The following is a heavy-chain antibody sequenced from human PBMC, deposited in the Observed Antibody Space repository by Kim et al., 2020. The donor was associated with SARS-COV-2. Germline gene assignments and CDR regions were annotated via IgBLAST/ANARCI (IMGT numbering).Heavy chain of an antibody. CDR3: ATGDWSKGFFDY. CDR1: GASFTGYF. V-gene: IGHV4-59*08. CDR2: VQKSGGI. Sequence: SETLSLTCTVSGASFTGYFWSWIRQSPDKGLEWIAYVQKSGGIIHNPSLRSRLTISVDTSKNQFSLKLSSVTAADTAMYYCATGDWSKGFFDYWGQGTL. J-gene: IGHJ4*02. D-gene: IGHD1-1*01.